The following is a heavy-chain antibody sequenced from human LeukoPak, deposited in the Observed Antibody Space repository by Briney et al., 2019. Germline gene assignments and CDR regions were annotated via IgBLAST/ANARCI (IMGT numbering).Heavy chain of an antibody. Sequence: GGSLRLSCAASGLTFEDHVMHWVRQAPGKGLEWVSSISWSGDGMGYADAVKGRFTISRDNAKNSLFLQMNSLRVEDTALYYYAKDLGGSATTVWGQGTLVTASS. J-gene: IGHJ4*02. D-gene: IGHD2-2*01. CDR1: GLTFEDHV. CDR2: ISWSGDGM. V-gene: IGHV3-9*01. CDR3: AKDLGGSATTV.